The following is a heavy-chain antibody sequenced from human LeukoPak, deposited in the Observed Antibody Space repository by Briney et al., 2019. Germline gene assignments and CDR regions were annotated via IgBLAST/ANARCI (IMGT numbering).Heavy chain of an antibody. V-gene: IGHV4-39*01. CDR3: ARLPPPGASGSPIY. Sequence: SETLSLPCTVSGGSISSTSSYWARSRQPPGKGLEWIGNIYYSGSTYYNPSHKDRVTISVDTSKDQSSLRLSLVTAADTAAYYCARLPPPGASGSPIYWGQGTLVTVSS. D-gene: IGHD3-10*01. CDR1: GGSISSTSSY. J-gene: IGHJ4*02. CDR2: IYYSGST.